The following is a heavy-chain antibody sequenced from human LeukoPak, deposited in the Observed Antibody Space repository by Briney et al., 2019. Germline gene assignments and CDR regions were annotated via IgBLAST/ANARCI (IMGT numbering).Heavy chain of an antibody. CDR2: IYTSGST. Sequence: PSETLSLTCTVSGGSISSYYWSWIRQPAGKGLEWIGRIYTSGSTNYNPSLKSRVTMSVDTSKNQFSLKLSSVTAADTAVYYCARDRELRNCSSTSCNYYYYYYGMDVWGQGTTVTVSS. CDR3: ARDRELRNCSSTSCNYYYYYYGMDV. V-gene: IGHV4-4*07. J-gene: IGHJ6*02. CDR1: GGSISSYY. D-gene: IGHD2-2*01.